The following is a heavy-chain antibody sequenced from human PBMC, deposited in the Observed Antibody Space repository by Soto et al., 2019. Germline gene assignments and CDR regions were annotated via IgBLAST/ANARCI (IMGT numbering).Heavy chain of an antibody. V-gene: IGHV1-46*03. D-gene: IGHD2-2*02. CDR3: ARASVGCSSTSCYRSYYYGMDV. Sequence: QVQLVQSGAEVKKPGASVKVSCKASGYTFTSYYMHWVRQAPGQGLEWMGIINPSGGSTSYAQKCQGRVTMTRDTATSTVYLELSSLRSEDTAVYYCARASVGCSSTSCYRSYYYGMDVWGQGTTVTVSS. CDR1: GYTFTSYY. CDR2: INPSGGST. J-gene: IGHJ6*02.